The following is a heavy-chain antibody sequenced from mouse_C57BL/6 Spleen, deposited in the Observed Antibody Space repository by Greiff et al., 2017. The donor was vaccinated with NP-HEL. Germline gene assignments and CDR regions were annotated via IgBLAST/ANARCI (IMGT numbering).Heavy chain of an antibody. CDR3: ARAYYINPPYFDY. D-gene: IGHD2-5*01. CDR2: IYPGDGDT. CDR1: GYAFSSYW. V-gene: IGHV1-80*01. Sequence: QVQLQQSGAELVKPGASVKISCKASGYAFSSYWMNWVKQRPGKGLEWIGKIYPGDGDTNYNGKLKGKATLTADKSSSTAYMQLSSLTSEDSAVYFCARAYYINPPYFDYWGQGTTLTVSS. J-gene: IGHJ2*01.